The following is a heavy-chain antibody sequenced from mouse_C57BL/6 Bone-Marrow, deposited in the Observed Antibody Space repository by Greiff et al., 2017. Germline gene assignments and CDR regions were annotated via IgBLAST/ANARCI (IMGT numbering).Heavy chain of an antibody. J-gene: IGHJ4*01. V-gene: IGHV1-81*01. CDR3: ARYYFYALDY. CDR2: IYPRSGNT. Sequence: QVQLQQSGAELARPGASVKLSCKASGYTFTSYGISWVKQRTGQGLEWIGEIYPRSGNTYYNEKFKGKATLTADKSSSTAYMELRSLTSADSAFYFCARYYFYALDYWGQGTSVTVST. CDR1: GYTFTSYG. D-gene: IGHD1-1*01.